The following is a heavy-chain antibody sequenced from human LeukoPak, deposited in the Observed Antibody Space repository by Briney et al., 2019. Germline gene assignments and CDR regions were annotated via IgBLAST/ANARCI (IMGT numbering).Heavy chain of an antibody. D-gene: IGHD3-10*01. J-gene: IGHJ4*02. CDR3: EALSGGFDY. V-gene: IGHV3-7*01. CDR2: IKQDGSEK. Sequence: GGSLRLSCAASGFTFTSYWMTWVRQAPGKGLEWVANIKQDGSEKYYVDSVKGRFTISRDNAKNSLYLQMNSLRAEVTAVYYCEALSGGFDYWGQGTLVTVSS. CDR1: GFTFTSYW.